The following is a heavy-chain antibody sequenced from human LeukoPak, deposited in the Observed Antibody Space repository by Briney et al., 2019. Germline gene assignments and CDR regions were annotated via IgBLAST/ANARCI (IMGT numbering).Heavy chain of an antibody. Sequence: SGTSLRLSCAASGFTFSIYAMHWVRQAPGKGLEWVALISYDGSNKDYADSVWGRFTISRDNSKNTLYMQMNSLRAEDTAVYYCAKYGDYGYYFDYWGQGTLVTVSS. CDR3: AKYGDYGYYFDY. V-gene: IGHV3-30-3*01. D-gene: IGHD4-17*01. CDR1: GFTFSIYA. CDR2: ISYDGSNK. J-gene: IGHJ4*02.